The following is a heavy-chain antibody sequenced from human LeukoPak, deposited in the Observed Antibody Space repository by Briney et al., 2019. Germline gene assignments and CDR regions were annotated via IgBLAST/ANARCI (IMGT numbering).Heavy chain of an antibody. CDR1: GFSLSTSGVG. D-gene: IGHD3-22*01. J-gene: IGHJ4*02. CDR3: ALQAYYYDSSGSQMHSDY. Sequence: SGPTLVKPTQTLTLTCTFSGFSLSTSGVGVGWIRQPPGKALEWLALIYWDDDKRYSPSLKSRLTITKDTSKNQVVLTMTNMDPVDTATYYCALQAYYYDSSGSQMHSDYWGQGTLVTVSS. CDR2: IYWDDDK. V-gene: IGHV2-5*02.